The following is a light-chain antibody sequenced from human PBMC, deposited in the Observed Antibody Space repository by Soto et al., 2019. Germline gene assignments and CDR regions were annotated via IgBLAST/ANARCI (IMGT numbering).Light chain of an antibody. CDR2: GAS. CDR1: QSVRSD. CDR3: QQYNDWPRT. J-gene: IGKJ2*01. V-gene: IGKV3-15*01. Sequence: IVMTQSPATLSVSPGERVTLSCRASQSVRSDLAWYQQKPGQAPRLLISGASTRAAGIPARFSGSGSGTEFTLTINSLQSEDFAVYFCQQYNDWPRTFGQGTK.